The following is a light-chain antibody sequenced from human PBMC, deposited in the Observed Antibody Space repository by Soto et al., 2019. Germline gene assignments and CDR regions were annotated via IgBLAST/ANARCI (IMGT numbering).Light chain of an antibody. J-gene: IGLJ2*01. Sequence: QSALTQPPSASGSPGQSVTISCTGTSSDVGGYDYVSWYQHHPDKAPKLIIYEVNKRPSGVPDRFSGSKSGNTASLTVSGLQAEDEADYYCTSYACVNNQVVFGGGTKLTVL. CDR2: EVN. V-gene: IGLV2-8*01. CDR3: TSYACVNNQVV. CDR1: SSDVGGYDY.